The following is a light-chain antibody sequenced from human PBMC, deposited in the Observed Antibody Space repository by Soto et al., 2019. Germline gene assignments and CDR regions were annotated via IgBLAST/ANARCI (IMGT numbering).Light chain of an antibody. CDR2: DAS. Sequence: EIVMTQSPVTLSVSPGERATLSCRASQSVASNLAWYQQKPGQGPRLLIYDASTRATGIPARFSGTGSGTEFTLTISSLQSEDFAVYYCQQYNNWPRTFGLGTKVEIK. CDR1: QSVASN. J-gene: IGKJ1*01. V-gene: IGKV3-15*01. CDR3: QQYNNWPRT.